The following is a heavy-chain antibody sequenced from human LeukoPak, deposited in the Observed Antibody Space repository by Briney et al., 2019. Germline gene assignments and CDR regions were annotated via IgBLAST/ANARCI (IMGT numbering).Heavy chain of an antibody. V-gene: IGHV3-23*01. CDR2: ISGSGGST. D-gene: IGHD5-12*01. CDR3: AIFGAIIDY. CDR1: GFTFSSYA. J-gene: IGHJ4*02. Sequence: PGGSLRLPCAASGFTFSSYAMSWVRQAPGKGLEWVSAISGSGGSTYYADSVKGRFTISRDNSKNTLYLQMNSLGAEDTAVYYCAIFGAIIDYWGQGTLVTVSS.